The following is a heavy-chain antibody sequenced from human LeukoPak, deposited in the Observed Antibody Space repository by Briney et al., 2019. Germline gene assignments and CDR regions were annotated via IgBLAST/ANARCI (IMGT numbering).Heavy chain of an antibody. Sequence: ASVKVSCKDSGYIFTSYGISWVRQAPGQGLEWMGWINAYNGYTNYAQRLQGRVTMTTDTSTSTAYMELRSLRSDDTAVYYCARVAAAGEFDYWGQGILVTVSS. CDR2: INAYNGYT. CDR3: ARVAAAGEFDY. V-gene: IGHV1-18*01. CDR1: GYIFTSYG. D-gene: IGHD6-13*01. J-gene: IGHJ4*02.